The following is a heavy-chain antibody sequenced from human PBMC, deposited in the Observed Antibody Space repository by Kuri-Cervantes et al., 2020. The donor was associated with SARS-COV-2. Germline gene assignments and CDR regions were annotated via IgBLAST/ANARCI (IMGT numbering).Heavy chain of an antibody. J-gene: IGHJ4*02. Sequence: GESLKISCKSSRFTFNTYAMSWVRQAPGKGLERVSAISGSGGSTYYADSVKGRFTISRDNSKNRLYLQMNSLRAEDTAVYYCAKDRLTVAGWGLPDALYYFDCWGQGALVTVSS. CDR1: RFTFNTYA. D-gene: IGHD6-19*01. V-gene: IGHV3-23*01. CDR2: ISGSGGST. CDR3: AKDRLTVAGWGLPDALYYFDC.